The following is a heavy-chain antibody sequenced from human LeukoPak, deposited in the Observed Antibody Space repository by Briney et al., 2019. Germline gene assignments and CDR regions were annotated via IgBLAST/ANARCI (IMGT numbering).Heavy chain of an antibody. V-gene: IGHV3-21*01. CDR2: ISSSSSYI. CDR1: GFTFSSYS. D-gene: IGHD1-26*01. Sequence: GSLRLSCAASGFTFSSYSMNWVRQAPGKGLEWVSPISSSSSYIYYADSVKGRFTISRDNAKNSLYLQMNSLRAEDTAVYYCARSGGSYLYYFDYWGQGTLVTVSS. CDR3: ARSGGSYLYYFDY. J-gene: IGHJ4*02.